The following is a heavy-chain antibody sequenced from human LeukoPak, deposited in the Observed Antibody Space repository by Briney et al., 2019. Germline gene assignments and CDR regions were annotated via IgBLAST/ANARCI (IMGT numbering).Heavy chain of an antibody. V-gene: IGHV3-30*14. D-gene: IGHD3-22*01. J-gene: IGHJ4*02. CDR2: ISYDGSNK. Sequence: GGSLRFSGAGSGFTFCSYAMHWVRQAPGKGLEWVAVISYDGSNKYYADSVKGRFTISRDNSKTTLYLQMNSLRAEDTAVYYCAREGGYSSGYYYGTTWGYFDYWGQGTLVTVSS. CDR3: AREGGYSSGYYYGTTWGYFDY. CDR1: GFTFCSYA.